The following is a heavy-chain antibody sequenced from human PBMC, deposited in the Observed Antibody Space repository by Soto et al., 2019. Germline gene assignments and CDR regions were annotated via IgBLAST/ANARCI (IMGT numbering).Heavy chain of an antibody. CDR2: ISGSGGHS. V-gene: IGHV3-23*01. Sequence: EVQLLESGGGFVQPGWSLRLSCAASGFTFNDYAMAWVRQAPGQGLEWVSSISGSGGHSSYVDSVRGRFTIFRDNVNNILSRDMRELRAEDTALYYCAKDCRRLAVTGSAFDSWGQGALVTVSS. CDR1: GFTFNDYA. J-gene: IGHJ4*02. D-gene: IGHD6-19*01. CDR3: AKDCRRLAVTGSAFDS.